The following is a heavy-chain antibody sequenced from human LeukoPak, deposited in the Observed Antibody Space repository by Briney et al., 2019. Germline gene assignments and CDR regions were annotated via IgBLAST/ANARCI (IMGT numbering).Heavy chain of an antibody. CDR2: IYYSGST. D-gene: IGHD2-15*01. V-gene: IGHV4-59*01. CDR1: GGSISSYY. CDR3: ARGVVAAPQTFDY. Sequence: PSETLSLTCTVSGGSISSYYWSWIRQPPGKGLEWIAYIYYSGSTNYNPSLKSRVTISVDTSKNQFSLKLRSVTAADTAVYYCARGVVAAPQTFDYWGQGTLVAVSS. J-gene: IGHJ4*02.